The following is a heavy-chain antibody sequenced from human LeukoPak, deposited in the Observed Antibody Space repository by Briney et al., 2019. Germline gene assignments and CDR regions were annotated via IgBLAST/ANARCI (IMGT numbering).Heavy chain of an antibody. CDR2: IKQDGSEK. V-gene: IGHV3-7*03. CDR1: GFTFSTSW. CDR3: ARAVAAAGSY. D-gene: IGHD6-13*01. Sequence: GGSLRLSCAASGFTFSTSWMSWVRQVPGKGLEWVANIKQDGSEKYYVDSVKGRFTISRDNAKNSLYLQMNSLRAEDTAVYYCARAVAAAGSYWGQGTLVTVSS. J-gene: IGHJ4*02.